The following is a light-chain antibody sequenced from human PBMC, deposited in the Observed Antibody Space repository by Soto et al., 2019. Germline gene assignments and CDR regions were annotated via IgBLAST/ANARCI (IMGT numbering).Light chain of an antibody. CDR2: GAS. Sequence: DIQMTQSPSSLSASVGDRVTITCRASQSITIYLNWYQQKPGEAPNLLIFGASTLQSGVPSRFSGSGSGTDFTLTISSLQPEDFATYYCQQSYGTLWTFGQGTKVDIK. CDR1: QSITIY. CDR3: QQSYGTLWT. J-gene: IGKJ1*01. V-gene: IGKV1-39*01.